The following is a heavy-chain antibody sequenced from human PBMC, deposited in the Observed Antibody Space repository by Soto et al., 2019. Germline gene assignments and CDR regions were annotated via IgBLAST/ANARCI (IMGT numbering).Heavy chain of an antibody. V-gene: IGHV4-31*03. CDR2: IYYSGSP. D-gene: IGHD5-12*01. Sequence: QVQLQESGPGLVKPSQTLSLTCTVSGASISGGGYYWSWIRQHPGKGLEWIGYIYYSGSPYYSPSLKSRVSISVDTSKNQCSLKLSSVTAEETAVYYCAIGGRWLQYWYFDLWGPGTLVTVSS. J-gene: IGHJ2*01. CDR1: GASISGGGYY. CDR3: AIGGRWLQYWYFDL.